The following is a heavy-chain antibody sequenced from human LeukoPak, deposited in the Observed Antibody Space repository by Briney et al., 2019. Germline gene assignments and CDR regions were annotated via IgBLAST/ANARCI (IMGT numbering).Heavy chain of an antibody. CDR3: ARSVVAAPADY. CDR1: GGSFSGYY. J-gene: IGHJ4*02. Sequence: SEALSLTCAVYGGSFSGYYWSWIRQPPGKGLEWIGEINHSGSTNYNPSLKSRVTISVDTSKNQFSLKLSSVTAADTAVYYCARSVVAAPADYWGQGTLVTVSS. CDR2: INHSGST. D-gene: IGHD2-15*01. V-gene: IGHV4-34*01.